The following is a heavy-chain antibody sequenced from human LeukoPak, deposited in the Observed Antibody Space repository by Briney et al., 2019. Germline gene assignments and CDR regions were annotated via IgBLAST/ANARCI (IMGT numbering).Heavy chain of an antibody. CDR3: ARSLAAQYYFDY. CDR1: GYTFTSYD. V-gene: IGHV1-8*03. J-gene: IGHJ4*02. CDR2: MNPNSGNT. Sequence: ASVKVSCKAPGYTFTSYDINWVRQATGQGLEWMGWMNPNSGNTGYAQKFQGRVTITRNTSISTAYMELSSLRSEDTAVYYCARSLAAQYYFDYWGQGTLVTVSS. D-gene: IGHD6-6*01.